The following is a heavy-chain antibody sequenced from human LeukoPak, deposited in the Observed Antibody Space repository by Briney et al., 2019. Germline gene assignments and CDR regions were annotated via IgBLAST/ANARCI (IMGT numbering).Heavy chain of an antibody. CDR1: GFTFSSYA. D-gene: IGHD6-19*01. CDR2: LTGSGGAP. CDR3: AKEIAVAGTPYFDY. V-gene: IGHV3-23*01. Sequence: PGGSLRLPCAASGFTFSSYAMSWVRQAPGKGLEWVADLTGSGGAPYSADSVKCRFTISRDNSKNTLLLQMNSLRAEDTAVYYCAKEIAVAGTPYFDYWGQGTLVTVSA. J-gene: IGHJ4*02.